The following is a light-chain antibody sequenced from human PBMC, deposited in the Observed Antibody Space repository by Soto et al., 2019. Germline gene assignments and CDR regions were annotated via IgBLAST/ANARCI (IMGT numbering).Light chain of an antibody. V-gene: IGKV2-30*02. CDR2: QVS. CDR3: MQGTHWPYT. Sequence: DVVMTQSPLSLPVTLGQPASISCRSSQGLLHSNGDTFLSWFQQRPGQSPRRLIYQVSNRDSGGPDRFSGSVSGTDFTLTISRVEADDVGIYYCMQGTHWPYTFGQGTKLEI. J-gene: IGKJ2*01. CDR1: QGLLHSNGDTF.